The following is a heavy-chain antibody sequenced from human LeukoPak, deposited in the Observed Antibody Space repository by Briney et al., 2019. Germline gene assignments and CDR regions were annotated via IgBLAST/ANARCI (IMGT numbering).Heavy chain of an antibody. D-gene: IGHD3-22*01. CDR1: GGSISSGSYY. CDR2: IYTSGST. CDR3: ARDSSGRYYYYYYMDV. J-gene: IGHJ6*03. V-gene: IGHV4-61*02. Sequence: SETLSLTCTVSGGSISSGSYYWSWIRQPAGKGLEWIGRIYTSGSTNYNPSLKSRVTISVDTSKNQFSLKLSSVTAADTAVYYCARDSSGRYYYYYYMDVWGKGTTVTVSS.